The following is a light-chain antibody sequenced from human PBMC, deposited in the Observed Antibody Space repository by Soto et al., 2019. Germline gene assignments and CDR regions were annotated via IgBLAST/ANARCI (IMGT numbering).Light chain of an antibody. V-gene: IGLV1-40*01. CDR2: ANT. CDR3: QSYESRLSPYL. CDR1: SSNIGAGYD. J-gene: IGLJ1*01. Sequence: QLVLTQPPSVSGAPGQRVDISCTGSSSNIGAGYDVHWYQHLPGGAPKLLIFANTNRPSGAPDLFSASRSGTSDSLAIGGLQAEDEADYYCQSYESRLSPYLFGTGTKLTVL.